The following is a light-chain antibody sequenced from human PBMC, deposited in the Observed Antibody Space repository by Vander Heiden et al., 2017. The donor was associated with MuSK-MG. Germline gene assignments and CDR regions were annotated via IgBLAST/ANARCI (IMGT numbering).Light chain of an antibody. Sequence: SYVLTQPPSVSVAPGPTARITGGGKNIGSKTVHWYQQKPGQAPMLVVYDDRDRPSGIPERFSGSKSGNTATLTISRVEAGDEADYYCQVWDSNSDHWAFGGGTKLTVL. CDR2: DDR. J-gene: IGLJ3*02. CDR1: NIGSKT. V-gene: IGLV3-21*02. CDR3: QVWDSNSDHWA.